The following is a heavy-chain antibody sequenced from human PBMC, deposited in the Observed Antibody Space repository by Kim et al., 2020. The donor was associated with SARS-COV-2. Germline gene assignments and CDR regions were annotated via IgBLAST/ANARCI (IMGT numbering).Heavy chain of an antibody. D-gene: IGHD2-8*01. J-gene: IGHJ3*02. V-gene: IGHV3-48*04. CDR3: ARDHQWAFDI. Sequence: IYYADSVKGRFTISRDDAKNSLYLEMSGLRADDTAVYYCARDHQWAFDIWGQGTMVTVSA. CDR2: I.